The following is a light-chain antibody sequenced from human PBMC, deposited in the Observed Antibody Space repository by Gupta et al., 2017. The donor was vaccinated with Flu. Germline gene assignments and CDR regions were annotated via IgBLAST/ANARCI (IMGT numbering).Light chain of an antibody. V-gene: IGKV2-30*01. CDR3: RQGAHWPWA. CDR2: LVS. CDR1: QGLVYSDGKTY. Sequence: VTLGQPASISCRSSQGLVYSDGKTYLHWFQQRPGQSPRRLIYLVSYRDSGVPDRFSGSGSGTNFTLKISRVEAEDVGIYFCRQGAHWPWAFGQGTTVEIK. J-gene: IGKJ1*01.